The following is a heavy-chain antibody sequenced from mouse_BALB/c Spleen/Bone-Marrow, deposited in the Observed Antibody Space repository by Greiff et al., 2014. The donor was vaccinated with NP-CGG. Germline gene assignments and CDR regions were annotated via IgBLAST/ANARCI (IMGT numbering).Heavy chain of an antibody. CDR2: ISDGGSYI. V-gene: IGHV5-4*02. CDR1: GFTFSDFY. Sequence: EVMLVESGGGLVKPGGSLKLSCAASGFTFSDFYMYWVRQTPEKRLEWVATISDGGSYIYYPDSVKGRFTISRDDAKNNLYLQMSSLKPEDTAMYYCTRDRGVQGYAMDYWGQGTSVTVSS. CDR3: TRDRGVQGYAMDY. J-gene: IGHJ4*01. D-gene: IGHD2-14*01.